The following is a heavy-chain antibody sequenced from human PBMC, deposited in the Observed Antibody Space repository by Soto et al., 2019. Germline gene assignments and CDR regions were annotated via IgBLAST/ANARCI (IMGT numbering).Heavy chain of an antibody. CDR1: GFSLSTSGVG. V-gene: IGHV2-5*02. CDR3: AHRQRTVYFDY. Sequence: QITLKESGPTLVKPTQTLTLTCTFSGFSLSTSGVGVGWIRQPPGKALEWLALTYWDDDKRYSPSLKSRLTITKDHPKNQVVLTMTNMDTVDTDTYCRAHRQRTVYFDYWGQGTLVTVSS. D-gene: IGHD4-17*01. J-gene: IGHJ4*02. CDR2: TYWDDDK.